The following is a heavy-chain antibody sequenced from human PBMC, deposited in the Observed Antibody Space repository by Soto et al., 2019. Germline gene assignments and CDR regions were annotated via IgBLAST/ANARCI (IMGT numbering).Heavy chain of an antibody. CDR1: GFTFSSYS. J-gene: IGHJ3*02. CDR2: ISSSTNTI. CDR3: ARGYCRGGSCYSGDAFDI. Sequence: GGSLRLSCAASGFTFSSYSMNWVRQAPGKGLEWLSYISSSTNTIYYADSVRGRFTISRDNAKNSLYLQMNSLRDEDTAVYYCARGYCRGGSCYSGDAFDIWGQGTMVTVSS. V-gene: IGHV3-48*02. D-gene: IGHD2-15*01.